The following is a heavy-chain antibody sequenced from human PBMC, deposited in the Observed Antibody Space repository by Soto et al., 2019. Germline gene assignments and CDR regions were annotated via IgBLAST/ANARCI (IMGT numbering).Heavy chain of an antibody. Sequence: GGALRLSCSVAGFTVSDSMSWVRQAPGKGLECVSFIHSDGSTHYTDSVRGRFTISRDNSKNTLYLQMDRLRVDDTAVYFCARDASGPFDYWGQGTLVTVSS. J-gene: IGHJ4*02. CDR1: GFTVSDS. CDR3: ARDASGPFDY. D-gene: IGHD6-19*01. CDR2: IHSDGST. V-gene: IGHV3-53*01.